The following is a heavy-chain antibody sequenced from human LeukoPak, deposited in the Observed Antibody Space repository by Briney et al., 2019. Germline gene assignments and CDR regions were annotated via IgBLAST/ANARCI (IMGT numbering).Heavy chain of an antibody. V-gene: IGHV1-2*02. CDR1: RYTFTGYY. Sequence: ASVKVSCKASRYTFTGYYIHWVRQAPGQGLEWMGWINPNSGGTNYAQKFQGRVTMTRDTSISTAYMELSRLRSDDTAVYYCARDSERGSSSWYNWFDPWGQGTLVTVSS. CDR3: ARDSERGSSSWYNWFDP. J-gene: IGHJ5*02. CDR2: INPNSGGT. D-gene: IGHD6-13*01.